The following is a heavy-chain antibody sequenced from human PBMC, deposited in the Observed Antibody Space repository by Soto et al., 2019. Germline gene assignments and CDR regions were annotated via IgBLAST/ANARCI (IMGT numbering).Heavy chain of an antibody. Sequence: PGGSLRLSCAASGLTVSSSYMSWVRQAPGKGLQWVSVIYSAGSTYYANSVKGRFTISRDISTNMVYLQMSSLTDEDTAVYYCARDRSTYGGGGTGEVKENWFDPWGPGTLVTVSS. CDR1: GLTVSSSY. CDR3: ARDRSTYGGGGTGEVKENWFDP. D-gene: IGHD2-8*01. CDR2: IYSAGST. V-gene: IGHV3-53*01. J-gene: IGHJ5*02.